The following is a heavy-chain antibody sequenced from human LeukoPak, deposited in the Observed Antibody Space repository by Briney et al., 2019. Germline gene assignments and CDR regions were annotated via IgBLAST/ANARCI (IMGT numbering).Heavy chain of an antibody. CDR3: AKDAQRGFDYSNSLHP. Sequence: AGGSLRLSCAASKVTFSHYARHWVRQAPGKGLEWVAVIWNDGSDKYSADSVKGRFTVSRDNSRNILYLQMDSLRAEDTGVYYCAKDAQRGFDYSNSLHPWGPGTLVTVSS. D-gene: IGHD4-11*01. V-gene: IGHV3-33*06. CDR1: KVTFSHYA. J-gene: IGHJ5*02. CDR2: IWNDGSDK.